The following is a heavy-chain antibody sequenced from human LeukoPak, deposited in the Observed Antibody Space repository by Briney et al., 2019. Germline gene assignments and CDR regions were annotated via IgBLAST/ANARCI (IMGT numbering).Heavy chain of an antibody. CDR1: GFTFSSYW. CDR2: INSDGSST. CDR3: ARSQYSYTSFDY. Sequence: PGGSLRLSCAASGFTFSSYWMHWVRQAPGKGLVWVSRINSDGSSTSYADSVKGRFTISRDNAKNTVYLQMNRLRAEDTAVYYCARSQYSYTSFDYWGQGNLVTVSS. D-gene: IGHD5-18*01. V-gene: IGHV3-74*01. J-gene: IGHJ4*02.